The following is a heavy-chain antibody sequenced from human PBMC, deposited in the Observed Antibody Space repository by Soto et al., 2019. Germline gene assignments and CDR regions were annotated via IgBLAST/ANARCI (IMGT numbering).Heavy chain of an antibody. J-gene: IGHJ3*02. CDR2: ISGSGGRT. CDR1: GFTFSSYA. CDR3: AKDLVIVVVIAIPHDAFDI. Sequence: EVQLLESGGGLVQPGGSLRLSCAASGFTFSSYAMSWVRQAPGKGLEWVSAISGSGGRTYYADSVKGRFTISRDNSKNTLYLQMNSLRAEDTSVYYCAKDLVIVVVIAIPHDAFDIWGEEIMVTVSS. V-gene: IGHV3-23*01. D-gene: IGHD2-21*01.